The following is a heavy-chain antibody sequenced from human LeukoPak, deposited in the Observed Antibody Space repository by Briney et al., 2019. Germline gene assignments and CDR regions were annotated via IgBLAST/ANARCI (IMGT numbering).Heavy chain of an antibody. CDR1: GFTFSTYS. J-gene: IGHJ4*02. V-gene: IGHV3-48*01. Sequence: GGSLRPSCAASGFTFSTYSINWVRQAPRKGLEWVSYISSSSSTILYADSVKGRFTISRDNSKNTLYLQMNSLRAEDTAVYYCAKPDTETDIVVVVAAPPPFDYWGQGTLVTVSS. CDR2: ISSSSSTI. D-gene: IGHD2-15*01. CDR3: AKPDTETDIVVVVAAPPPFDY.